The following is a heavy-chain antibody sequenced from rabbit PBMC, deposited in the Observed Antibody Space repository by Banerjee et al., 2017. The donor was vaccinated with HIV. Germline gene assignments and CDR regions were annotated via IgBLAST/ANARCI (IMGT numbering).Heavy chain of an antibody. J-gene: IGHJ3*01. CDR2: IDTGSGSS. CDR3: ASHADRSCWFTRLDL. Sequence: QEQLEESGGDLVKPEGSLTLTCTASGFSFSTSYWICWVRQAPGKGLEWIGCIDTGSGSSYYASWAKGRFTFSKASSTTVTLQMTVLTAADTATYFCASHADRSCWFTRLDLWGPGTLVTVS. D-gene: IGHD4-2*01. V-gene: IGHV1S45*01. CDR1: GFSFSTSYW.